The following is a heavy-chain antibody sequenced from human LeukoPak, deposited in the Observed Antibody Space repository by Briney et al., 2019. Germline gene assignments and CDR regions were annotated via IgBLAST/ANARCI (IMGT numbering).Heavy chain of an antibody. CDR2: INHSGST. Sequence: PSETLSLTCAVYGGSFSGYYWSWIRQPPGKGLEWIGEINHSGSTNYNPSLKSRVTISVDTSKNQFSLKLSSVTAEDTAVYYCARVGVSADYGIDYWGQGTLVTVSS. CDR1: GGSFSGYY. CDR3: ARVGVSADYGIDY. D-gene: IGHD4-17*01. J-gene: IGHJ4*02. V-gene: IGHV4-34*01.